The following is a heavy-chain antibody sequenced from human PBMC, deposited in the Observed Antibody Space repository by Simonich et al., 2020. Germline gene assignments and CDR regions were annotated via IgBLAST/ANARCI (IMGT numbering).Heavy chain of an antibody. D-gene: IGHD4-4*01. CDR1: GFTFSSYW. Sequence: EVQLVESGGGLVQPGGSLRLSCAASGFTFSSYWMHWVRQAPGKGLVWVSRSNRDGSSTSYADSVKGRFTISRDNAKNTLYLQMNSLRAEDTAVYYCARDYSNYDAFDIWGQGTMVTVSS. CDR2: SNRDGSST. V-gene: IGHV3-74*01. J-gene: IGHJ3*02. CDR3: ARDYSNYDAFDI.